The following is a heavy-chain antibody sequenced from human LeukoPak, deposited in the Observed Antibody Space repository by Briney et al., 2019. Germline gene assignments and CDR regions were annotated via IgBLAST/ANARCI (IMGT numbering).Heavy chain of an antibody. Sequence: ASVKVSCKVSGYTFTDYYMHWVQQAPGKGLEWMGLFDPGDGETIYAEKFQGRVTITADTSTDTAYMELSSLRSEDTAVYYCATNPGIAVAGTGNYWGQGTLVTVSS. CDR2: FDPGDGET. CDR1: GYTFTDYY. CDR3: ATNPGIAVAGTGNY. D-gene: IGHD6-19*01. V-gene: IGHV1-69-2*01. J-gene: IGHJ4*02.